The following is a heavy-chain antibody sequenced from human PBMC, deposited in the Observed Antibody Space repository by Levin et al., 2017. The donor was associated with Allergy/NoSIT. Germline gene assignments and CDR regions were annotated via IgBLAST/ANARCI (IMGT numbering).Heavy chain of an antibody. Sequence: GGSLRLSCKASGYTFITYQVHWVRQAPGQGLEWMGVIDPSGGFTTSAPKFQDRVTMTRDTSTSTVYMELSGLGSEDTAVYYCARREAYNLVRYWGQGTLVTVSS. CDR1: GYTFITYQ. CDR2: IDPSGGFT. CDR3: ARREAYNLVRY. J-gene: IGHJ4*02. V-gene: IGHV1-46*01. D-gene: IGHD5-24*01.